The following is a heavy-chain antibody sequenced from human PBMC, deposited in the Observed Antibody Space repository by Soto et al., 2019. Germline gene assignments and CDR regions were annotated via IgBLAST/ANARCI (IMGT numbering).Heavy chain of an antibody. CDR1: GFTFSSYA. D-gene: IGHD1-26*01. V-gene: IGHV3-23*01. J-gene: IGHJ6*02. Sequence: EVQLLESGGGLVQPGGSLRLSCAASGFTFSSYAMSWVRQAPGKGLEWVSTISSSGGSTYYADSVKGRFTISRDNSKNALYLQMNSLRAEDTAVYYCAKGRWEGYGRDVWGQGTTVNVSS. CDR2: ISSSGGST. CDR3: AKGRWEGYGRDV.